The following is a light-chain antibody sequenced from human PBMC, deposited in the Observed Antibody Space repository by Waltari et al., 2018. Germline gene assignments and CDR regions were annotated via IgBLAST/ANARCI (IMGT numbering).Light chain of an antibody. CDR3: QSYDSSLRDV. V-gene: IGLV1-40*01. CDR2: SNF. CDR1: SSNIGRGYE. J-gene: IGLJ1*01. Sequence: QSVLTQPPSVSGAPGQRFTISCTGSSSNIGRGYEVHWYQQLPGTAPKLLIYSNFQRPTGVPDRFSASKSGTSAFLAISGLQAEDEADYYCQSYDSSLRDVFGTGTKVTVL.